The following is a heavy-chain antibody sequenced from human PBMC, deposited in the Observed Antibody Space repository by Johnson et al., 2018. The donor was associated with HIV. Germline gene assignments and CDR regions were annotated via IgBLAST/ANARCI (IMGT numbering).Heavy chain of an antibody. J-gene: IGHJ3*02. V-gene: IGHV3-30-3*01. CDR2: ISYDGNNK. CDR1: GFTVSSDY. CDR3: AGGGDFYDSIRYPAAFDI. Sequence: QVQLVESGGGLIQPGGSLRLSCAVSGFTVSSDYMSWVRQAPGKGLEWVAVISYDGNNKYYADPVKGLFTVSRDNSKNTLYLQMNRLRAEDTVVYYCAGGGDFYDSIRYPAAFDIWGQGTMVTVSS. D-gene: IGHD3-22*01.